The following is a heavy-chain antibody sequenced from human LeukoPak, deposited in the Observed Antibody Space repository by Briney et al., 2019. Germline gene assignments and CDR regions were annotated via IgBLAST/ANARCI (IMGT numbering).Heavy chain of an antibody. CDR3: ARDGPYCTNGVCHWGLRWFDP. V-gene: IGHV1-69*05. D-gene: IGHD2-8*01. J-gene: IGHJ5*02. CDR2: IIPIFGTA. Sequence: SVKVSCKASGGTFSSYAISWVRQAPGQGLEWMGRIIPIFGTANYAQKFQGRVTITTDESTSTAYMGLSSLRSEDTAVYYCARDGPYCTNGVCHWGLRWFDPWGQGTLVTVSS. CDR1: GGTFSSYA.